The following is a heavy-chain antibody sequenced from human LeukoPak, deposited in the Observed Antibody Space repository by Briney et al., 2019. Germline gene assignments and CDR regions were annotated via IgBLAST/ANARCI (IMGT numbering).Heavy chain of an antibody. CDR2: IYPGDSDT. Sequence: GESLKISCKGSGYSFTTYWIGWVRQMPGKGLEWMGIIYPGDSDTRYSPSFQGRVTISADKSISTAYLQWSSLQASDTAMYYCARGRNVVVTAILDYWGQGTLVTVSS. V-gene: IGHV5-51*01. CDR3: ARGRNVVVTAILDY. CDR1: GYSFTTYW. J-gene: IGHJ4*02. D-gene: IGHD2-21*02.